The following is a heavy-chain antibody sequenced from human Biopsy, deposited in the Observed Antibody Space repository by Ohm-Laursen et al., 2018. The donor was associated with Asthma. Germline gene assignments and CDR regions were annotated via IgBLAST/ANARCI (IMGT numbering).Heavy chain of an antibody. CDR3: ARLMSGSYSFDY. J-gene: IGHJ4*02. D-gene: IGHD1-26*01. Sequence: SETLSLTCAVSGGSISSSNWWSWARQPPGKGLEWIGEIYHSGSTNYNPSLKSRVTISVDKSKNQFSLKLSSVTAADTAVYYCARLMSGSYSFDYWGQGTLVTVSS. CDR2: IYHSGST. V-gene: IGHV4-4*02. CDR1: GGSISSSNW.